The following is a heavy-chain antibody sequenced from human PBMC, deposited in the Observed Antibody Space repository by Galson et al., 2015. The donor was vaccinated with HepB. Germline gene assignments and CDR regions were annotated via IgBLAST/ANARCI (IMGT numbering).Heavy chain of an antibody. CDR1: GFTFSSYG. Sequence: SLRLSCAASGFTFSSYGMHWVRQAPGKGLEWVAVIWYDGSNKYYADSVKGRFTISRDNSKNTLYLQMNSLRAEDTAVYYCARGSYGDYKFDYWGQGTLVTVSS. J-gene: IGHJ4*02. V-gene: IGHV3-33*01. CDR3: ARGSYGDYKFDY. D-gene: IGHD4-17*01. CDR2: IWYDGSNK.